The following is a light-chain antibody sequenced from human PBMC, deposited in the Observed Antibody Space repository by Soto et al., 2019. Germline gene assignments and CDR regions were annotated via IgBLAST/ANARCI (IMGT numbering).Light chain of an antibody. Sequence: EIVLTQSPGTLSLSPGERATLSCRASQSVSSSYLAWYQQKPGQAPRLLIYDASSRATGIPDRFSGSGSGTDFTLTISRLEPEDFSVYYCQQYGSAPQTVGQGPKVEIK. CDR1: QSVSSSY. CDR2: DAS. J-gene: IGKJ1*01. CDR3: QQYGSAPQT. V-gene: IGKV3-20*01.